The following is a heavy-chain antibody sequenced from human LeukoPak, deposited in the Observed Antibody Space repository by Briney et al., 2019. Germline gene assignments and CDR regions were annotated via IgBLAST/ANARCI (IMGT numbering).Heavy chain of an antibody. J-gene: IGHJ5*02. CDR1: VGSISSSTYY. CDR2: IYNSGST. D-gene: IGHD6-13*01. V-gene: IGHV4-39*01. CDR3: ARQAYSSNLGWFDP. Sequence: SETLSLTCSVSVGSISSSTYYWGWIRQPPGKGLEWLGNIYNSGSTYYNPSLKSRVTISVDTSKNQFSLKLSSVTAADTAVYYCARQAYSSNLGWFDPWGQGTLVTVSS.